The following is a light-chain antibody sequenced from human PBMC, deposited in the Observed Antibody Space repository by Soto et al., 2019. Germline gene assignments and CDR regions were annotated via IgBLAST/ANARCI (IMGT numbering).Light chain of an antibody. J-gene: IGKJ5*01. CDR2: NAS. CDR3: KPRGDWPLIT. CDR1: QSVSTF. V-gene: IGKV3-11*01. Sequence: GLSQSPATLSLSKGERAILSCRASQSVSTFLAWFQQKPGQPPRLLIYNASNRTTGIPARFSGSGSGTDFTLDISSLEPEDFAVYYCKPRGDWPLITSCHVTLPEIK.